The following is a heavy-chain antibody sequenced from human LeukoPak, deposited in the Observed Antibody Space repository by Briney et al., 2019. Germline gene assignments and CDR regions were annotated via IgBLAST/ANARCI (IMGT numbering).Heavy chain of an antibody. CDR1: GYTFTGYY. Sequence: ASVKVSCKASGYTFTGYYTHWVRQAPGQGLEWMGWINPNSGGTNYAQKFQGRVTMTRDTSISTAYMELSRLRSDDAAVYYCAREYCSGGSCYDAFDIWGQGTMVTVSS. CDR3: AREYCSGGSCYDAFDI. D-gene: IGHD2-15*01. J-gene: IGHJ3*02. CDR2: INPNSGGT. V-gene: IGHV1-2*02.